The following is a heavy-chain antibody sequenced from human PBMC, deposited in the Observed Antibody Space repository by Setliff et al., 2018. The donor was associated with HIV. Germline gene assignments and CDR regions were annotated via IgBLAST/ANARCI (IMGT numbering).Heavy chain of an antibody. CDR3: ARAKSLVRGVNYFDY. CDR2: IYYSGGT. J-gene: IGHJ4*02. V-gene: IGHV4-59*06. CDR1: GGSISSHY. Sequence: SETLSLTCTVSGGSISSHYWSWIRQPPGKGLEWIGFIYYSGGTYHNPSLKSRVTISVDTSKNQFSLKLNSVTAADTAVYYCARAKSLVRGVNYFDYWGQGTLVTVSS. D-gene: IGHD3-10*01.